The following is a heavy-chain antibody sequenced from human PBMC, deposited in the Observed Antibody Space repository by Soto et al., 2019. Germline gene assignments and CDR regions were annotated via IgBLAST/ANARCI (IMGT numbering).Heavy chain of an antibody. D-gene: IGHD2-15*01. CDR2: IYYSGST. CDR1: GGSISSSSYY. V-gene: IGHV4-39*01. CDR3: ASSPRLDCSGGSCYSGGIQLWFFFTNSSET. J-gene: IGHJ5*02. Sequence: PSETLSLTCTVSGGSISSSSYYWGWIRQPPGKGLEWIGSIYYSGSTYYNPSLKSRVTISVDTSKNQFSLKLSSVTAADTAVYYCASSPRLDCSGGSCYSGGIQLWFFFTNSSETWGQGTLVTVSS.